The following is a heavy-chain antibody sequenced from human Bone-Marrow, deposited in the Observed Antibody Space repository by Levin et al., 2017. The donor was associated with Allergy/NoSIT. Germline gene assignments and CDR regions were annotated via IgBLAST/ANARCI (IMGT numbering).Heavy chain of an antibody. CDR3: AREYGGHFFDP. CDR1: GGAFRTYP. D-gene: IGHD3-10*01. J-gene: IGHJ5*02. V-gene: IGHV1-69*13. Sequence: AASVKVSCKASGGAFRTYPINWVRQAPGQGLEWMGMIIPMFGTINHSQKFQGRVAISADESTSTAYMELSSLRSDDTAVYYCAREYGGHFFDPWGQGTLVTVSS. CDR2: IIPMFGTI.